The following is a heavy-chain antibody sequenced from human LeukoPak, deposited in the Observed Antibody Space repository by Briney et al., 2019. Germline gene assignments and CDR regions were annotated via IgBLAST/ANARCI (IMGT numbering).Heavy chain of an antibody. CDR1: GFTLSSNG. CDR3: AKDRLGLTAPKAYFDY. CDR2: ISYDESSK. D-gene: IGHD3-16*01. Sequence: PWRSLRLSCAASGFTLSSNGIHWVRQAPGRGLEWVAVISYDESSKYYADSVKGRFTVSRDNSKNTVFLQMNSLRTEDTAVYYCAKDRLGLTAPKAYFDYWGQGTLVTVSS. J-gene: IGHJ4*02. V-gene: IGHV3-30*18.